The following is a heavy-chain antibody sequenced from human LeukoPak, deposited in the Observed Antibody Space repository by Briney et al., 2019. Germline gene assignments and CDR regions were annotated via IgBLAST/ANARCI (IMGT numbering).Heavy chain of an antibody. J-gene: IGHJ5*02. CDR2: VYQSGST. Sequence: SETLSLTCNVSGYSITSGHYWGWIRQPQGKGLEWIGSVYQSGSTYYNLSLKRRVTISIDTSKNQFSLKLSPVTAADTAVYYCARDLTIPYGDYFWFDPWGQGTLVTVSS. D-gene: IGHD4-17*01. V-gene: IGHV4-38-2*02. CDR1: GYSITSGHY. CDR3: ARDLTIPYGDYFWFDP.